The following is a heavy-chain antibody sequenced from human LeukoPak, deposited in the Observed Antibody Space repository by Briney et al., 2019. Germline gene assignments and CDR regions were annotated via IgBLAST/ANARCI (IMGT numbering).Heavy chain of an antibody. J-gene: IGHJ6*03. CDR3: ARARWLRTSHYYYYYMDV. D-gene: IGHD5-24*01. CDR1: GGSISSYY. V-gene: IGHV4-4*07. CDR2: IYTSGST. Sequence: SKTLSLTCTVSGGSISSYYWSWIRQPAGKGLEWIGRIYTSGSTNYNPSLKSRVTMSVDTSKNQFSLKLSSVTAADTAVYYCARARWLRTSHYYYYYMDVWGKGTTVTVSS.